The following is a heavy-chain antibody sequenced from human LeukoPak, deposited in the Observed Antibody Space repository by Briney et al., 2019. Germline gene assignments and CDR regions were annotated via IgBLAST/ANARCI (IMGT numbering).Heavy chain of an antibody. CDR1: GFTFSSYA. CDR2: ISYDGSNK. Sequence: GGSLRLSCAASGFTFSSYAMHWVRQAPGKGLEWVALISYDGSNKYYADSVKGRFTISRDNAKNSLYLQMNSLRAEDTAVYYCARVQKSRKSVASAVDCWGQGTVVIVSS. D-gene: IGHD5-12*01. CDR3: ARVQKSRKSVASAVDC. J-gene: IGHJ4*02. V-gene: IGHV3-30*04.